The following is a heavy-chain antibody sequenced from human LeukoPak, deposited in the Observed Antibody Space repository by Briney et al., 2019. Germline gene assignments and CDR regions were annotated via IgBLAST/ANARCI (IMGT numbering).Heavy chain of an antibody. CDR1: GFTFDDYA. CDR2: VSWNSGSI. Sequence: GGSLRLSCAASGFTFDDYAMHWVRQAPGKGLEWVSGVSWNSGSIGYADSVKGRFTISRDNAKNSLYLQMNSLRAEDTALYYCAKDTAITLVRGSFDYWGQGNLVTVSS. CDR3: AKDTAITLVRGSFDY. D-gene: IGHD3-10*01. J-gene: IGHJ4*02. V-gene: IGHV3-9*01.